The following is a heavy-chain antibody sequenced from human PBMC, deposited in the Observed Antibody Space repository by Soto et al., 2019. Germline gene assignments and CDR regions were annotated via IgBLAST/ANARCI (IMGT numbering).Heavy chain of an antibody. V-gene: IGHV4-30-2*01. J-gene: IGHJ5*02. Sequence: SETLSLTCAVSGGSISSGGYSWSWIRQPPGKGLEWIGYIYHSGSTYYNPSLKSRVTISVDTSKDQFSLKLSSVTAADTAVYYCARVRGYSYGIDPWGQGTLVTVSS. CDR3: ARVRGYSYGIDP. CDR2: IYHSGST. D-gene: IGHD5-18*01. CDR1: GGSISSGGYS.